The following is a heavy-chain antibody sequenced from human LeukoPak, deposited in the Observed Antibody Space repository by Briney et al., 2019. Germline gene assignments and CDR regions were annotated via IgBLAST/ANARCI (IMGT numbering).Heavy chain of an antibody. J-gene: IGHJ4*02. CDR1: GYTFTSYD. Sequence: ASVKVSCKASGYTFTSYDINWVRQATGQGLEWMGWMNPNSGNTGYAQKFQGRVTMTTDTSTSTAYMELRSLRSDDTAVYYCARVSAQRSYDYWGQGTLVTVSS. D-gene: IGHD3-16*02. CDR2: MNPNSGNT. V-gene: IGHV1-8*02. CDR3: ARVSAQRSYDY.